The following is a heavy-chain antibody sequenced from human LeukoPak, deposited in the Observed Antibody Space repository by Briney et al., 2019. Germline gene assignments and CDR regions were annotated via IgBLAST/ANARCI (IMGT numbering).Heavy chain of an antibody. CDR2: IYYSGST. V-gene: IGHV4-61*01. CDR1: GGSVSSGSYY. Sequence: SETLSLTCTVSGGSVSSGSYYWSWIRQPPGKGLEWIGYIYYSGSTNYNPSLKSRVTISVDTSKNQFSLTLSSVTAAATAVYSCARRILNSGSYGCNWFDPWGQGTLVTVSS. D-gene: IGHD3-10*01. J-gene: IGHJ5*02. CDR3: ARRILNSGSYGCNWFDP.